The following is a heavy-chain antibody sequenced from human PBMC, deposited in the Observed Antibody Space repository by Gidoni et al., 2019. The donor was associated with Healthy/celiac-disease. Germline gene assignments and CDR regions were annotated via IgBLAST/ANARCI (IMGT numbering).Heavy chain of an antibody. CDR2: ISGSGGST. V-gene: IGHV3-23*01. Sequence: EVQLLESGGGLVQPGGSLRLSCAASGFTFSSYAMSWVRQAPGKGLEWVSAISGSGGSTYYADSVKGRFTISRDNSKNTLYLQMNSLRAEDTAVYYCAKSDPKDDDSSGYYLFWGQGTLVTVSS. J-gene: IGHJ4*02. CDR3: AKSDPKDDDSSGYYLF. D-gene: IGHD3-22*01. CDR1: GFTFSSYA.